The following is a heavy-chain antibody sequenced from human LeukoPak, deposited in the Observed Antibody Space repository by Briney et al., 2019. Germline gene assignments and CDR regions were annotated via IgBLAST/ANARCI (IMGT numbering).Heavy chain of an antibody. V-gene: IGHV4-31*03. CDR1: GGSISSGGYH. Sequence: SQTLSLTCTVSGGSISSGGYHWSWIRQHPGKGLEWIGYIYYSGSTYYNPSLKSRVTISVDTSKNQFSLKLSSVTAADTAVYYCARVGGSGYDYDAFDIWGQGTMVTVSS. CDR3: ARVGGSGYDYDAFDI. D-gene: IGHD5-12*01. CDR2: IYYSGST. J-gene: IGHJ3*02.